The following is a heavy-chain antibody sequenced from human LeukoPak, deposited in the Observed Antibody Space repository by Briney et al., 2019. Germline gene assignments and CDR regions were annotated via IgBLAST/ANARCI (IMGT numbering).Heavy chain of an antibody. CDR1: GYTFTSYY. Sequence: ASVKVSCKASGYTFTSYYMHWVRQAPGQGLEWMGIINPSGGSTSYAQKFQGRVTITADESTSTAYMELSSLRSEDTAVYYCARAPGPCSSTSCYISDYYYYYMDVWGKGTTVTVSS. J-gene: IGHJ6*03. V-gene: IGHV1-46*01. CDR3: ARAPGPCSSTSCYISDYYYYYMDV. D-gene: IGHD2-2*02. CDR2: INPSGGST.